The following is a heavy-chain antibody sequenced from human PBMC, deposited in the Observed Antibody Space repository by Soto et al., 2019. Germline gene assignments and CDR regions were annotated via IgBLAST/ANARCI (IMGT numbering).Heavy chain of an antibody. J-gene: IGHJ6*03. CDR2: ISWNSGSI. Sequence: GGSLRLSCAASGFTFDDYAMHWVRQAPGKGLEWVSGISWNSGSIGYADSVKGRFTISRDNAKNSLYLQMNSLRAEDTALYYCAKETGYDFWSGSHLPLDYYYYYMDVWGKGTTVTVSS. V-gene: IGHV3-9*01. CDR1: GFTFDDYA. CDR3: AKETGYDFWSGSHLPLDYYYYYMDV. D-gene: IGHD3-3*01.